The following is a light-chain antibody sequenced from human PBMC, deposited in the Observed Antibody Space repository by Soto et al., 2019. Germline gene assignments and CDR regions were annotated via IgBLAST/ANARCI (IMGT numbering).Light chain of an antibody. J-gene: IGLJ1*01. Sequence: QSALAQPASVSGSPGQSITISCTGTSSDVVGYNYVSWYQQHPGKAPKLMIYEVSNRPSGVSNRVSGSKSGNTASLTISGLQAEDEADYYCSSYSSSSTPSYFFGTGTKVTVL. CDR3: SSYSSSSTPSYF. CDR2: EVS. V-gene: IGLV2-14*01. CDR1: SSDVVGYNY.